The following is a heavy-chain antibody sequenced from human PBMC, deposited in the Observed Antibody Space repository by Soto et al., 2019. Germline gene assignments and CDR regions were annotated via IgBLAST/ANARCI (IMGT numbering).Heavy chain of an antibody. J-gene: IGHJ5*02. D-gene: IGHD3-3*01. CDR1: GDSVSSNSAA. CDR3: ARAHPRITIFGVADQGFAP. CDR2: TYYRSKWYN. V-gene: IGHV6-1*01. Sequence: QTLSLTCAISGDSVSSNSAAWNWIRQSPSRGLEWLGRTYYRSKWYNDYAVSVKSRITINPDTSKNQFSLQLNSVTPEDTAVYYCARAHPRITIFGVADQGFAPWAQGTLVTVSS.